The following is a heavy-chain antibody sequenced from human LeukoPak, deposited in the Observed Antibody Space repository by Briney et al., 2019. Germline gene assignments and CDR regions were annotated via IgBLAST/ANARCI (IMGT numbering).Heavy chain of an antibody. V-gene: IGHV4-59*01. D-gene: IGHD3-10*01. CDR1: GGSISSYY. CDR3: ARALSYYYGSGSYYDEFWFDP. Sequence: SETLSLTCTVSGGSISSYYWSWIRQPPGRGLEWIGYIYYSGSTNYNPSLKSRVTISVDTPKNQFSLKLSSVTAADTAVYYCARALSYYYGSGSYYDEFWFDPWGQGTLVTVSS. J-gene: IGHJ5*02. CDR2: IYYSGST.